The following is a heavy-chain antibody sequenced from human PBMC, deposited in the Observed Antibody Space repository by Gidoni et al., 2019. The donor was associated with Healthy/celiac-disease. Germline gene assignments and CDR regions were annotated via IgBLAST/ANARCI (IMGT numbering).Heavy chain of an antibody. V-gene: IGHV3-49*04. CDR3: TREKRIAAQIDY. D-gene: IGHD6-6*01. CDR2: IRSKAYGGTT. Sequence: EVQLVESGGGLVQPGRSLRLSCTASGFTFGDYAMSWVRQAPEKGLEWVGFIRSKAYGGTTEYAASVKGRFTISRDDSKSIAYLQMNSLKTEDTAVYYCTREKRIAAQIDYWGQGTLVTVSS. CDR1: GFTFGDYA. J-gene: IGHJ4*02.